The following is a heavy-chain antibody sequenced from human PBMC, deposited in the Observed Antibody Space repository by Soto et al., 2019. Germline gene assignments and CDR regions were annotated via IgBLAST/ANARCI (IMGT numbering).Heavy chain of an antibody. Sequence: SVKVACKASGSTFRSWAISWERQAPGQGLEWMGIINPSGGSKTYAQKFQGRVTLTRDTSTTTVYMELSSLKSDDTAMYYCGGATRQPYYFDYWVQGTLVTVSS. J-gene: IGHJ4*02. CDR1: GSTFRSWA. V-gene: IGHV1-46*03. D-gene: IGHD6-6*01. CDR3: GGATRQPYYFDY. CDR2: INPSGGSK.